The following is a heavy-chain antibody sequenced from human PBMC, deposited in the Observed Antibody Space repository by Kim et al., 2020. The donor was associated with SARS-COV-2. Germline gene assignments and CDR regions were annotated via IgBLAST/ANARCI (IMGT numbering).Heavy chain of an antibody. CDR1: GFTFSSYG. D-gene: IGHD3-16*01. CDR3: AKGEAPRGIPLGDY. J-gene: IGHJ4*02. CDR2: ISYDGSNK. Sequence: GGSLRLSCAASGFTFSSYGMHWVRQAPGKGLEWVAVISYDGSNKYYADSVKGRFTISRDNSKNTLYLQMNSLRAEDTALYYCAKGEAPRGIPLGDYWGQGTLVTVSS. V-gene: IGHV3-30*18.